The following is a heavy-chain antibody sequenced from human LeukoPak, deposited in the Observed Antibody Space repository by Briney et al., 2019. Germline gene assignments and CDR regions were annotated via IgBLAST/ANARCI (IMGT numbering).Heavy chain of an antibody. CDR1: GYTFTSYY. CDR2: IKPNSDGT. D-gene: IGHD3-22*01. J-gene: IGHJ4*02. CDR3: ASNTYYDSSGYRY. Sequence: ASVKVSCKASGYTFTSYYMHWGRQAPGQGLEGMGWIKPNSDGTNYAQKVQGRVTMTRDTAISTAYMELSRLRSDDTAVYYCASNTYYDSSGYRYWGQGTLVTVSS. V-gene: IGHV1-2*02.